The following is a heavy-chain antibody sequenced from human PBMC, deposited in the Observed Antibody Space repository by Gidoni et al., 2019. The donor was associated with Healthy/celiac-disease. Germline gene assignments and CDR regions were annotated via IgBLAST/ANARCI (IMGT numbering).Heavy chain of an antibody. V-gene: IGHV4-39*01. CDR1: GGSLSSSSYY. J-gene: IGHJ5*02. CDR2: IYYSGST. CDR3: ARHRKDIVVVPAAMGWFDP. Sequence: QLQLQESGPGLVKPSETLSLTCTVSGGSLSSSSYYWGWIRQPPGKGLEWIGSIYYSGSTYYNPSLKSRVTISVDTSKNQFSLKLSSVTAADTAVYYCARHRKDIVVVPAAMGWFDPWGQGTLVTVSS. D-gene: IGHD2-2*01.